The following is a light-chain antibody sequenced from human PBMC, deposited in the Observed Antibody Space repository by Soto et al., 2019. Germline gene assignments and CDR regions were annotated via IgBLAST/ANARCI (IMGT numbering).Light chain of an antibody. CDR3: QQSYSIPIT. J-gene: IGKJ5*01. CDR2: AAS. CDR1: HTISFY. Sequence: DIQMTQSPPSLYASVGGRVTISFRASHTISFYLNCYQHKPVKAHKVLIYAASNLQSGVPSRFSGSGSGTEFTLTISSLQPEDFAPYYCQQSYSIPITFGQGTRLEIK. V-gene: IGKV1-39*01.